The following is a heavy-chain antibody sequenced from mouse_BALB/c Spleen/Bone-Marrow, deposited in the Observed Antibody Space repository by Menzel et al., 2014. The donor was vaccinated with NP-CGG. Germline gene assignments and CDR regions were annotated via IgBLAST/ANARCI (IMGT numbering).Heavy chain of an antibody. V-gene: IGHV5-9-3*01. CDR1: GFTFSSYA. J-gene: IGHJ3*01. CDR2: IRSGGSYT. D-gene: IGHD2-4*01. Sequence: DVQLVESGGGLVKPGGSLKLSCAASGFTFSSYAMSWVRQTPEKRLEWVATIRSGGSYTYYPDSVKGRFTISRDNAKNTLYLQISILRSADSAMYYCARKSSYDYSGLPWFAYCGPRPLVPVSA. CDR3: ARKSSYDYSGLPWFAY.